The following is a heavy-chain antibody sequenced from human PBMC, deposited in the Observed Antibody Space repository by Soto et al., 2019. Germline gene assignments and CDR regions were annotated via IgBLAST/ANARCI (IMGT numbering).Heavy chain of an antibody. CDR2: ISSSSSYI. V-gene: IGHV3-21*01. Sequence: GGSLRLSCAASGFTFSTYAMAWVRQAPGKGLEWVSSISSSSSYIYYADSVKGRFTISRDNSKNTLYLQMNSLRAEDTAVYYCAKDSHYYYDSSGYYGHLYYYYGMDVWGQGTTVTVSS. CDR3: AKDSHYYYDSSGYYGHLYYYYGMDV. J-gene: IGHJ6*02. CDR1: GFTFSTYA. D-gene: IGHD3-22*01.